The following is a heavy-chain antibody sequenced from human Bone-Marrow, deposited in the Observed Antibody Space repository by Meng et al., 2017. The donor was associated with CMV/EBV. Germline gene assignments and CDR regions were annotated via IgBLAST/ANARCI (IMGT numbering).Heavy chain of an antibody. J-gene: IGHJ4*02. CDR3: AKVGSRTIAAAAIDY. CDR1: GFTFSDYY. V-gene: IGHV3-30*02. CDR2: IRYDGSNK. Sequence: GESLKISCAASGFTFSDYYMSWIRQAPGKGLEWVAFIRYDGSNKYYADSVKGRFTISRDNSKNTLYLQMNSLRAEDTAVYYWAKVGSRTIAAAAIDYWGQGTLVTVSS. D-gene: IGHD6-13*01.